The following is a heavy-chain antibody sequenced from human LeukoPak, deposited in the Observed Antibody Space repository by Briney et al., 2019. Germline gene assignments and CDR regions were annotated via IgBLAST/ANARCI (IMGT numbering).Heavy chain of an antibody. CDR3: ARVRGLPTY. V-gene: IGHV3-21*01. CDR2: ISSSSSYI. CDR1: GFTFSSYT. Sequence: NPGGSLRLSCAASGFTFSSYTMNWVRQAPGKGLEWVSPISSSSSYIYYADSVKGRFTISRDNAKNSLYLQMNSLRVEDTAVYYCARVRGLPTYWGQGTLVTVSS. J-gene: IGHJ4*02. D-gene: IGHD4-11*01.